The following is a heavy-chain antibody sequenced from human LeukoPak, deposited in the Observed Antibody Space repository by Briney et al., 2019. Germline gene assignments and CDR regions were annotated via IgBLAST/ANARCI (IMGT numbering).Heavy chain of an antibody. CDR1: GGSISDYT. CDR2: MYASGDT. J-gene: IGHJ4*02. V-gene: IGHV4-4*07. CDR3: ARETLNSGWYGGL. D-gene: IGHD6-19*01. Sequence: SDTLSLTCSVSGGSISDYTWSWTRQPAGMGLEWIGRMYASGDTSYNPSFESRVTMSVDTSKNRFSLKMRSVTAADTAVYFCARETLNSGWYGGLWGQGTLVTVSS.